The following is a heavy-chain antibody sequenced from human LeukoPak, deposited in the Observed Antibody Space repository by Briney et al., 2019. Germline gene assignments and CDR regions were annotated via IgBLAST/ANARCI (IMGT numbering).Heavy chain of an antibody. J-gene: IGHJ6*02. CDR2: VNQDGSER. CDR3: AKANAMDV. CDR1: GFTFGNYW. V-gene: IGHV3-7*01. Sequence: GGPLRLSCAASGFTFGNYWMTWVRQAPGKGLEWVANVNQDGSERYYVNSVRGRFTISRDNAKNSLDLQMNSLRAEDTALYFCAKANAMDVWGQGTTVTVSS.